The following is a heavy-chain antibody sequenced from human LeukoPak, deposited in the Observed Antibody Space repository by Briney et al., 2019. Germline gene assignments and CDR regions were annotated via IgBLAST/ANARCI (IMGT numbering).Heavy chain of an antibody. CDR1: GGSVSSGSYY. J-gene: IGHJ4*02. D-gene: IGHD5-18*01. CDR2: IYYSGST. Sequence: SETLSLTCTVSGGSVSSGSYYWSWIRQPPGKGLEWIGYIYYSGSTNYNPSLKSRVTISVDTSKNQFSLKLSSVTAADMAVYYCARGSGYSLVGGLVDYWGQGTLVTVSS. V-gene: IGHV4-61*01. CDR3: ARGSGYSLVGGLVDY.